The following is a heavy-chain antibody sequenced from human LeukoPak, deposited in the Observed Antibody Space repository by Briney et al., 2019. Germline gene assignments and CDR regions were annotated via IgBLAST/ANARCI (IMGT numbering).Heavy chain of an antibody. CDR2: ISGSGGST. J-gene: IGHJ3*02. CDR1: GFTFSSYA. CDR3: AKVLSDERLPPTHDAFDI. V-gene: IGHV3-23*01. Sequence: PGGSLRLSCAASGFTFSSYAMSWVRQAPGKGLEWVSAISGSGGSTYYADSVKGRFTISRDNSKNTLYLQMNSLRAEDTAVYYCAKVLSDERLPPTHDAFDIWGQGTMVTVSS. D-gene: IGHD1-1*01.